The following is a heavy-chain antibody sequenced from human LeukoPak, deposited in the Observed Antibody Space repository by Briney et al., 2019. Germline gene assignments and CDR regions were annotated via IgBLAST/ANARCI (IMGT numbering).Heavy chain of an antibody. CDR1: GFTFSSYS. D-gene: IGHD4-11*01. Sequence: GGSLRLSCAASGFTFSSYSMNWVRQAPGKGLEWVSSISSSSSYIYYADSVKGRFTISRDNAKNSLYLQMNSLRAEDTAVYYCARKLTANDYSCDYWGQGTLVTVSS. CDR3: ARKLTANDYSCDY. J-gene: IGHJ4*02. V-gene: IGHV3-21*01. CDR2: ISSSSSYI.